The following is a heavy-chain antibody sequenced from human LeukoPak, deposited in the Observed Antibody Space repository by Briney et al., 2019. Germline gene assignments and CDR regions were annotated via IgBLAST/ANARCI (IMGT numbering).Heavy chain of an antibody. CDR2: ISSSGSTI. CDR3: ARDRGGGHMDV. V-gene: IGHV3-48*03. J-gene: IGHJ6*03. CDR1: GFTFSSYE. Sequence: GGSLRLSCAASGFTFSSYEMNWVRQAPGKGLEWVSYISSSGSTIYYADSVKGRFTISRDNAKNSLYLQMNSLRAGDTAVYYCARDRGGGHMDVWGKGTTVTISS. D-gene: IGHD2-15*01.